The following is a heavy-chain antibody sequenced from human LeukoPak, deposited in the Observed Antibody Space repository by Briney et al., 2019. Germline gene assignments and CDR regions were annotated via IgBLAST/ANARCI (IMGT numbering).Heavy chain of an antibody. Sequence: ASVKVSCKASGYSFTGYYMHWVRQAPGQGFEWMGWINPYSGDTNYAQKFQGRVTMTRDTSISTAYMELSRLRSDDTAVYYCARSAIGQGDNWFDPWGQGTLVTVSS. J-gene: IGHJ5*02. CDR2: INPYSGDT. CDR1: GYSFTGYY. CDR3: ARSAIGQGDNWFDP. V-gene: IGHV1-2*02. D-gene: IGHD2-21*02.